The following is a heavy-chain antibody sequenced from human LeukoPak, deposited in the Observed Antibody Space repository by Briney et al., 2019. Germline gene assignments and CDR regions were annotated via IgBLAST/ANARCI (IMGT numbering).Heavy chain of an antibody. CDR2: ISTYNGDT. CDR1: GYTFTSYG. D-gene: IGHD3-16*01. V-gene: IGHV1-18*01. CDR3: AREGLGELTLDY. Sequence: ASVTVSSKASGYTFTSYGISWVRQAPGQGLEWMGWISTYNGDTNYAQKLQGRVTMTTDTSTSTAYMELRSLRSDDTAVYYCAREGLGELTLDYWGQGTLVTVSS. J-gene: IGHJ4*02.